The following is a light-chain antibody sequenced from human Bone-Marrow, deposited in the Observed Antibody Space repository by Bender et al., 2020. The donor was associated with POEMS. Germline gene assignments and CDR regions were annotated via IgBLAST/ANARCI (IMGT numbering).Light chain of an antibody. V-gene: IGLV3-1*01. CDR1: KLGDQF. J-gene: IGLJ2*01. Sequence: SYELTQPPSVSVSPGQTATITCSGDKLGDQFAWWYQQKSGQSPVVVIYQDSQRPSGIPERFSGSNSGTTATLTISGTQAVDEADYYCQAWDTTTSHVVFGGGTKLTVL. CDR2: QDS. CDR3: QAWDTTTSHVV.